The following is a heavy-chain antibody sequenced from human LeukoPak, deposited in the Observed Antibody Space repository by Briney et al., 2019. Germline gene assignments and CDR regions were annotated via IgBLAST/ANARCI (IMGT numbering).Heavy chain of an antibody. J-gene: IGHJ4*02. CDR1: GYTFTRYW. Sequence: GESLKISCKGSGYTFTRYWIGWVRQMPGKGLEWMGIIYPADSDIRYSPSFQGQVTMSVDKSISTAYLQWSGLKTSDTAIYFCARFIAAAGSPPDYWGQGTLVTVSS. CDR2: IYPADSDI. CDR3: ARFIAAAGSPPDY. D-gene: IGHD6-13*01. V-gene: IGHV5-51*01.